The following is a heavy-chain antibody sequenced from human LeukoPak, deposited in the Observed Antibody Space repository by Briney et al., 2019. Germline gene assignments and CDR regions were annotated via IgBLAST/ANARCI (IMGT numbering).Heavy chain of an antibody. CDR2: INPSGGST. Sequence: GASVKVSCKASGYTFTSYYMHWVRQAPGQGLEWMGIINPSGGSTSYAQKFQGRVTMTRDTSTSTVYMELSSLRSEDTAVYYCARSLDPPTVTTGFDYWGQGTLVTVSS. J-gene: IGHJ4*02. CDR1: GYTFTSYY. V-gene: IGHV1-46*01. CDR3: ARSLDPPTVTTGFDY. D-gene: IGHD4-17*01.